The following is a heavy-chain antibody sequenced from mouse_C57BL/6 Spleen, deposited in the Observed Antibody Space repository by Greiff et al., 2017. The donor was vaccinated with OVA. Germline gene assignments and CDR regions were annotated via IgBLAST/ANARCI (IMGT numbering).Heavy chain of an antibody. CDR2: IDPSDSYT. CDR1: GYTFTSYW. Sequence: QVQLQQPGAELVKPGASVKLSCKASGYTFTSYWMQWVKQRPGQGLEWIGEIDPSDSYTNYNQKFKGKATLTVDTSSSTAYMQLSSLTSEDSAVDYCARRKDYFDYWGKGTTLTVSS. J-gene: IGHJ2*01. V-gene: IGHV1-50*01. CDR3: ARRKDYFDY.